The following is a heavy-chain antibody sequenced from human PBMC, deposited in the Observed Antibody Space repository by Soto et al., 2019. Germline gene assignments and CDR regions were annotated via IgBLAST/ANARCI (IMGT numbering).Heavy chain of an antibody. D-gene: IGHD2-2*01. Sequence: QVQLVQSGAEVKKPGASVKVSCKASGYTFTSYYMHWVRQAPGQGLEWMGIINPSGGSTSYAQKLQGRVTMTRDTSTSTVYMELSSLRSEDTAVYYCATRYGSSTSCYYGDYYYMDVWGKGTTVTVSS. CDR3: ATRYGSSTSCYYGDYYYMDV. CDR2: INPSGGST. J-gene: IGHJ6*03. CDR1: GYTFTSYY. V-gene: IGHV1-46*03.